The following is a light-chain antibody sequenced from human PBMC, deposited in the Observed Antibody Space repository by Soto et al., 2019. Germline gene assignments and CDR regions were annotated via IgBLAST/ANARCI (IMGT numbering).Light chain of an antibody. CDR1: QGITSY. J-gene: IGKJ4*01. V-gene: IGKV1-9*01. CDR3: QQLYSYPLT. CDR2: AAS. Sequence: IQVTQSPSSLSASVGDRVTITCRASQGITSYLAWYQQKPGKAPKLLIYAASALQTGVSSRFSGSGYGTDCALTTSNLQPEDFATYFCQQLYSYPLTFGGGTTVEF.